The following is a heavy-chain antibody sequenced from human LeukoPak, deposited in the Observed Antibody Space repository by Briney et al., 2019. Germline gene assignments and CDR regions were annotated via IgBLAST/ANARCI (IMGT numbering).Heavy chain of an antibody. D-gene: IGHD4-17*01. Sequence: SETLSLTCAVYGGSFSGYYWSWIRQPPGKGPEWIGEINHSGSTNYNPSLKSRVTISVDTSKNQFSLKLSSVTAADTAVYYCARGLRPSDYWGQGTLVTVSS. CDR1: GGSFSGYY. V-gene: IGHV4-34*01. CDR3: ARGLRPSDY. J-gene: IGHJ4*02. CDR2: INHSGST.